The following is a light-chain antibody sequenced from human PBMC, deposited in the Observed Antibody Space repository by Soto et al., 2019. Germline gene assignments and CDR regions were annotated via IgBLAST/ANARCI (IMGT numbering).Light chain of an antibody. CDR2: KGT. J-gene: IGLJ1*01. V-gene: IGLV2-23*01. CDR3: CSSAPESTYV. CDR1: SSDVGAYNS. Sequence: QSVLAQPASVSGSPGQSITISCTGTSSDVGAYNSVSWYQQHPHRAPQVIIYKGTQRPSGVSNRFSGSTSGNAASLTISALQADDEADYFCCSSAPESTYVFGTGTMVTVL.